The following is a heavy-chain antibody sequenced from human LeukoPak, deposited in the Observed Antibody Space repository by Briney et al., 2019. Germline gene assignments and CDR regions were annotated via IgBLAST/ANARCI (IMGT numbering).Heavy chain of an antibody. J-gene: IGHJ4*02. V-gene: IGHV3-30*18. CDR1: GFTFSSYG. D-gene: IGHD3-3*01. CDR3: AKDRDWSGCYLDY. CDR2: ISYDGSNK. Sequence: QPGRSLRLSCAASGFTFSSYGMHWVRQAPGKGLEWVGVISYDGSNKYYADSVKGRFTISRDNSKNTLYLQMNSLRAEDTSVYSCAKDRDWSGCYLDYWGQGTLVTVSS.